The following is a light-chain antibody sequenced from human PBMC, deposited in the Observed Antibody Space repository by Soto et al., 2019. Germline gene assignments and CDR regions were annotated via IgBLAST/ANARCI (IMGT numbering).Light chain of an antibody. J-gene: IGLJ2*01. CDR1: GSSIGTNT. V-gene: IGLV1-44*01. CDR2: GDN. Sequence: QSVLTQPPSASGTPGQRVTIYCSGSGSSIGTNTVNWYRQLPGTTTKLLIYGDNQRPSGVPDRFSGSKSGTSASLAISGLQSEDEAEYYCAAWDGSLNNVLFGGGTKLTVL. CDR3: AAWDGSLNNVL.